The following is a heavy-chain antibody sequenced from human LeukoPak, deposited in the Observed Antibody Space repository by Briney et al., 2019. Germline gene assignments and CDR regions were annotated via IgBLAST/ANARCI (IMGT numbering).Heavy chain of an antibody. CDR2: IYHSGST. D-gene: IGHD6-13*01. CDR1: IGSISSSKW. Sequence: SETLSLTCSVSIGSISSSKWWSWVRQSPVKGLEWIGEIYHSGSTNYNSSLESRVTISIDKSKNQFSLKLSSVTAADTAVYYCASLFSSSWYARDFWGQGTLITVSS. V-gene: IGHV4-4*02. J-gene: IGHJ4*02. CDR3: ASLFSSSWYARDF.